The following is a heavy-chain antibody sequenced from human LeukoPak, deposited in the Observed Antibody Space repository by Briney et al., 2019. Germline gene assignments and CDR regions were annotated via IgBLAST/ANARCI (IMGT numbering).Heavy chain of an antibody. D-gene: IGHD4-17*01. Sequence: GGSLRLSCAASGFTFSSYGMHWVRQAPGKGLEWVAVISYDGSNKYYADSVKGRFTISRDNSKNALYLQMNSLRAEDTAVYYCAKDLWGCGDYTTDYWGQGTLVTVSS. V-gene: IGHV3-30*18. CDR3: AKDLWGCGDYTTDY. CDR1: GFTFSSYG. CDR2: ISYDGSNK. J-gene: IGHJ4*02.